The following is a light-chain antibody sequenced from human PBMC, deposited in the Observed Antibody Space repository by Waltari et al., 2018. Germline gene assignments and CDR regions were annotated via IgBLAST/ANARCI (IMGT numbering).Light chain of an antibody. CDR2: WAS. CDR3: QQYYDIPVT. CDR1: QSVLYNTDNKNY. V-gene: IGKV4-1*01. Sequence: DIVMTQSPDSLPVSLGERATLNCKSSQSVLYNTDNKNYLAWYQQKPGQSPKLLIYWASTRESGVPDRFSGSGSGTDFTLTISGLQADVAAIYFCQQYYDIPVTFGQGTRLEIK. J-gene: IGKJ2*01.